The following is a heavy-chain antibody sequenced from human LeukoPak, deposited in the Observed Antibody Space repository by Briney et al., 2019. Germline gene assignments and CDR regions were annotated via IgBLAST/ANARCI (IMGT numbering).Heavy chain of an antibody. CDR2: ISGSGGST. CDR3: AKADSSGWYFDF. CDR1: GFTFSSYV. Sequence: PGGSLRLSCAASGFTFSSYVMSWVRQAPGKGLEWVSAISGSGGSTYCADSVKGRFTISRDNSKNTLYLQMNSLRADDTAVYYCAKADSSGWYFDFWGQGTLVTVSS. V-gene: IGHV3-23*01. D-gene: IGHD6-19*01. J-gene: IGHJ4*02.